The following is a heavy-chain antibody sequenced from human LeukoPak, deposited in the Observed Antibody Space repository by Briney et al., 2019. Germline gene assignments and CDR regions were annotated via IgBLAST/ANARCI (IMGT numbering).Heavy chain of an antibody. CDR3: ARDGLIVVVPAATQGWFDP. D-gene: IGHD2-2*01. Sequence: GGSLRLSCAASGFTFSSYGMHWVRQAPGKGLEWVAVLWYDGSNKYYADSVKGRFTISRDNSKNTLYLQMNSLRAEDTAMYYCARDGLIVVVPAATQGWFDPWGQGTLVTVSS. CDR2: LWYDGSNK. J-gene: IGHJ5*02. V-gene: IGHV3-33*01. CDR1: GFTFSSYG.